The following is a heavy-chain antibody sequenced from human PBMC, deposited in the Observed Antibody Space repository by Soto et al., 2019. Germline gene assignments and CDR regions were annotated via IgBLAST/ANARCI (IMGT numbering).Heavy chain of an antibody. V-gene: IGHV3-30-3*01. D-gene: IGHD3-16*01. CDR2: ISYDGSKK. CDR1: GFIFSSFA. CDR3: ARDAELRLTESYYCDY. J-gene: IGHJ4*02. Sequence: QVQLVESGGGVVQPGTSLRLSCAASGFIFSSFAMHWVRQAPGKGLEWVAVISYDGSKKYYADSVKGRFTISRDDSKNTLYLQMSSLKTDDTAVFYCARDAELRLTESYYCDYWGQGTLVTVSS.